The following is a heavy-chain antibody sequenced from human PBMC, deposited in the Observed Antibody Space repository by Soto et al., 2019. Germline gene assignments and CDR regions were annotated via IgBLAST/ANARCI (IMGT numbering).Heavy chain of an antibody. CDR1: GFTFSSYA. J-gene: IGHJ4*02. CDR2: ISGSGGST. V-gene: IGHV3-23*01. D-gene: IGHD3-22*01. Sequence: GGSLRLSCAASGFTFSSYAMSWVRQAPGKGLEWVSAISGSGGSTYYADSVKGRFTISRDNSKNTLYLQMNSLRAEDTAVYYCAKDLPPNYYDSSGYSDYWGQGTLVTVSS. CDR3: AKDLPPNYYDSSGYSDY.